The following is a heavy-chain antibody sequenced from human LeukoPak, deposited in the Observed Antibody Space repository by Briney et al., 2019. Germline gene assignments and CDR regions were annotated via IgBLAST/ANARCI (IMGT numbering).Heavy chain of an antibody. J-gene: IGHJ6*02. Sequence: AASVKVSCKTSGYYFTGHYIQWVRQVPGQGLEWMGWINPKSGGTNYAQKFQGRVTVTRDTSISTAYMELNGLRSDDTAVYYCVRVLSYYYGMDVWGQGTTVTVSS. CDR2: INPKSGGT. D-gene: IGHD2/OR15-2a*01. CDR1: GYYFTGHY. V-gene: IGHV1-2*02. CDR3: VRVLSYYYGMDV.